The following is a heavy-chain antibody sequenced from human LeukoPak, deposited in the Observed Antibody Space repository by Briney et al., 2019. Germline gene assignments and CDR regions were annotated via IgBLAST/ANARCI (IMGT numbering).Heavy chain of an antibody. J-gene: IGHJ4*02. V-gene: IGHV7-4-1*02. Sequence: ASVKVSCKASGYTFSGYYMHWVRQAPGQGLEWMGWINTNTGNPTYAQGFTRRFVFSLDTSVSTAYLQISSLKAEDTAVYYCAREVRGGDGYNDYWGQGTLVTVSS. CDR1: GYTFSGYY. CDR2: INTNTGNP. CDR3: AREVRGGDGYNDY. D-gene: IGHD5-24*01.